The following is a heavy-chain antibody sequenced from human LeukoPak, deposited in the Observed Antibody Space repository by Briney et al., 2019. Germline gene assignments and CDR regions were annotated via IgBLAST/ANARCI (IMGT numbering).Heavy chain of an antibody. J-gene: IGHJ4*02. D-gene: IGHD3-10*01. V-gene: IGHV4-59*08. CDR1: GASISSYY. CDR2: ISYSGST. CDR3: ARHPELYFFDY. Sequence: SETLSLTRIVSGASISSYYWSWIRQPPGKGLEWIGYISYSGSTNYNPSLKSRVTISADTSKNQVSLTLSSVTAADTAVYYCARHPELYFFDYWGQGTLVTVSS.